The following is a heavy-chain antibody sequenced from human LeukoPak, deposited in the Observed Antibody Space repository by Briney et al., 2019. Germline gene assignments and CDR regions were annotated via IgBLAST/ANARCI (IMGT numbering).Heavy chain of an antibody. V-gene: IGHV1-8*02. CDR2: MNPNSGNT. Sequence: GASAKVSCKASGYTFTSYGISWVRQATGQGLEWMGWMNPNSGNTGYAQKFQGRVTMTRNTSISTAYMELSSLRSEDTAVYYCARGLGPDWFDPWGQGTLVTVSS. CDR1: GYTFTSYG. J-gene: IGHJ5*02. CDR3: ARGLGPDWFDP.